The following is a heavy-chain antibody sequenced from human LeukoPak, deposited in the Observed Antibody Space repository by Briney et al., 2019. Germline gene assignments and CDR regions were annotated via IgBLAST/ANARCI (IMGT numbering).Heavy chain of an antibody. V-gene: IGHV3-11*06. CDR2: IDYSGGET. CDR3: ATRSYDSSGYYGDY. CDR1: GFTLSSYE. D-gene: IGHD3-22*01. J-gene: IGHJ4*02. Sequence: PGGSLRLSRTASGFTLSSYEMSWIRQAPGKGLEWVSSIDYSGGETHYADSVKGRFTISRDNAKNSLYLQMNSLRAEDTAVYYCATRSYDSSGYYGDYWGQGTLVTVSS.